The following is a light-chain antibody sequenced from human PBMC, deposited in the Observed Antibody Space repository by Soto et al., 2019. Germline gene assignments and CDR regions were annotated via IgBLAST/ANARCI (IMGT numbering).Light chain of an antibody. CDR1: SSNIGSNT. CDR3: EAWDDSLNGYVV. CDR2: SNN. J-gene: IGLJ2*01. V-gene: IGLV1-44*01. Sequence: QSVLTQPPSASGTPGQRVTISCSGSSSNIGSNTVNWYQQLPGTAPKLLIYSNNQRPSGVPDRFSGSKSGTSASLAISGPQSEDEADYYCEAWDDSLNGYVVFGGGTKLTVL.